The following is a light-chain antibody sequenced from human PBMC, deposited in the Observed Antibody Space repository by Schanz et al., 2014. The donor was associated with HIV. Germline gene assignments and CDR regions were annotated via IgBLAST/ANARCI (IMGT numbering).Light chain of an antibody. J-gene: IGLJ1*01. CDR3: TSFTSSFTYV. CDR1: SRDIGSYNF. V-gene: IGLV2-8*01. CDR2: EVN. Sequence: QSALTQPPSASGSPGQSVTISCTGTSRDIGSYNFVSWYQHHPAEPPKLIIYEVNKRPSGVPNRFSGSKSGNTASLTISGLPADEEADYCCTSFTSSFTYVFGTGTKLTVL.